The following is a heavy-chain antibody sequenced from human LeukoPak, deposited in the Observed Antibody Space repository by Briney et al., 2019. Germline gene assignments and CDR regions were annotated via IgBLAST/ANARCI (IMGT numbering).Heavy chain of an antibody. CDR1: GGSICGHTFY. D-gene: IGHD6-19*01. V-gene: IGHV4-39*01. CDR2: IYYNGNT. CDR3: ARLTALAGHRGAFDI. J-gene: IGHJ3*02. Sequence: SETLSLTCNVSGGSICGHTFYWDWIRQPPGKGLEWIATIYYNGNTFYNPSLKSRVAISIDMSKSQFFLHLTSVSAADTAVYYCARLTALAGHRGAFDIWGPGTLVTVSS.